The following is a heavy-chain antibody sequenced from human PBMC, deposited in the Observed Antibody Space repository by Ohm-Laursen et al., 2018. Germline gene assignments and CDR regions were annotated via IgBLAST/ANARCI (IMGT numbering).Heavy chain of an antibody. D-gene: IGHD6-19*01. CDR1: GFTAGSNY. V-gene: IGHV3-53*01. CDR2: IQSGGNT. J-gene: IGHJ3*01. CDR3: TVDGLAPFDF. Sequence: SLRLSCSASGFTAGSNYMSWVRQAPREGLEWISGIQSGGNTYYADSVKGRFTISRDNAKNTLYLQMNSLRADDTAVYYCTVDGLAPFDFWGQGTMVTVSS.